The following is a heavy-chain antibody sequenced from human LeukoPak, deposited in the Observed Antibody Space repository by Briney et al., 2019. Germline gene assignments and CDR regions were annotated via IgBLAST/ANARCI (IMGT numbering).Heavy chain of an antibody. D-gene: IGHD1-14*01. CDR2: ISAYNGNT. V-gene: IGHV1-18*04. CDR3: ARGLGRPDAPDY. CDR1: GYTFTSYG. Sequence: ASVKVPCKASGYTFTSYGITWVRQAPGQGLEWMGWISAYNGNTNYAQKLQGRVTMTRDTSTSTAYMELRSLRSDDTAVYYCARGLGRPDAPDYWGQGTLVTVSS. J-gene: IGHJ4*02.